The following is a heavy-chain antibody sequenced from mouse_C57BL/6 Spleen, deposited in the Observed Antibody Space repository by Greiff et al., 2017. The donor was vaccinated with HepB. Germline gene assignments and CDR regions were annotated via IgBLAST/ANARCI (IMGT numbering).Heavy chain of an antibody. Sequence: QVQLKESGAELVKPGASVKLSCKASGYTFTSYWMHWVKQRPGQGLEWIGMIHPNSGSTNYNEKFKSKATLTVDKSSSTAYMQLSSLTSEDSAVYYCARSGDYDEDWYFDVWGTGTTVTVSS. CDR3: ARSGDYDEDWYFDV. D-gene: IGHD2-4*01. CDR1: GYTFTSYW. V-gene: IGHV1-64*01. J-gene: IGHJ1*03. CDR2: IHPNSGST.